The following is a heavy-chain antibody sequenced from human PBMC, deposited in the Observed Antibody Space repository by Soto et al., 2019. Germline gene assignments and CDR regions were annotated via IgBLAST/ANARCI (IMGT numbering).Heavy chain of an antibody. D-gene: IGHD4-17*01. CDR3: ARETYGDYVGYFDP. J-gene: IGHJ5*02. V-gene: IGHV4-59*12. CDR2: IYYSGTT. CDR1: GGSISSFY. Sequence: SETLSLTCTVSGGSISSFYWIWIRQPPGKGLEWIGYIYYSGTTTYSPSLKSRVIISVDRSKNQFSLKLSSVTAADTAVYYCARETYGDYVGYFDPWGQGTLVTVSS.